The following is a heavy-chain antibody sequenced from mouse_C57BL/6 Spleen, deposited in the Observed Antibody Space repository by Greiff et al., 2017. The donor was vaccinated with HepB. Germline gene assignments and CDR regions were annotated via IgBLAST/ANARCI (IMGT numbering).Heavy chain of an antibody. CDR2: ISDGGSYT. CDR3: AREGNWDGFDY. Sequence: EVHLVESGGGLVKPGGSLKLSCAASGFTFSSYAMSWVRQTPEKRLEWVATISDGGSYTYYPDNVKGRFTISRDNAKNNLYLQMSHLKSEDTAMYYCAREGNWDGFDYWGQGTTLTVSS. D-gene: IGHD4-1*01. CDR1: GFTFSSYA. V-gene: IGHV5-4*01. J-gene: IGHJ2*01.